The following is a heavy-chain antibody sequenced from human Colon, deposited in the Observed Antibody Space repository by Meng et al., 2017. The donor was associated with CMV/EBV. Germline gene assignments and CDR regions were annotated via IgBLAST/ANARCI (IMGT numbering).Heavy chain of an antibody. CDR1: GGSFSGYH. V-gene: IGHV4-34*01. D-gene: IGHD3-3*01. CDR3: SRGREREWPTSDY. Sequence: VRLQQWGAQLLKPSETLALTCSVSGGSFSGYHWTWIRLPPGKGLEWIGEIHHDGSTNYSPSLESRVIISVDTSKNQFSLTLSSVTAADTAVYYCSRGREREWPTSDYWGQGTLVTVSS. CDR2: IHHDGST. J-gene: IGHJ4*02.